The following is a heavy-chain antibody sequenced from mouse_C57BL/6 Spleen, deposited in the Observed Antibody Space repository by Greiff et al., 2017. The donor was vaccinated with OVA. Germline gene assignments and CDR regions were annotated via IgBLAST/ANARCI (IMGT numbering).Heavy chain of an antibody. D-gene: IGHD1-1*01. J-gene: IGHJ1*03. CDR3: ARGGYYGSSLYWYFDV. Sequence: EVKLMESGPELVKPGASVKISCKASGYSFTDYNMNWVKQSNGKSLEWIGVINPNYGTTSSNQKFKGKATLTVDQSSSTAYMQLNSLTSEDSAVYYCARGGYYGSSLYWYFDVWGTGTTVTVSS. V-gene: IGHV1-39*01. CDR2: INPNYGTT. CDR1: GYSFTDYN.